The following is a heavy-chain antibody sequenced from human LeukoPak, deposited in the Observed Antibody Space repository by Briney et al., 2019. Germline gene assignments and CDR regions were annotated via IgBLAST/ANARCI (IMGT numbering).Heavy chain of an antibody. CDR3: ARGAVRLLLFGDSGRKSKTYFDY. Sequence: SVKVSCKASGGTFSSYAISWVRQAPGQGLEWMGGIIPIFGTADYAQKLQGRVTMTTDTSTSTAYMELRSLRSDDTAVYYCARGAVRLLLFGDSGRKSKTYFDYWGQGTLVTVSS. J-gene: IGHJ4*02. V-gene: IGHV1-69*05. CDR2: IIPIFGTA. CDR1: GGTFSSYA. D-gene: IGHD3-10*01.